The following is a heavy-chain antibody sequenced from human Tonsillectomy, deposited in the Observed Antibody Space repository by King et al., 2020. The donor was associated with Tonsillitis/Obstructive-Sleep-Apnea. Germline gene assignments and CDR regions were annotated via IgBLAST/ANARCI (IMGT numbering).Heavy chain of an antibody. CDR3: ARGATKTGTTSLGFDP. Sequence: QLVQSGSELKKPGASVKVSCKASGYTFTIYAMNWVRQAPGQGLEWMGWINTNTGNPTYAQGFTGRFVFSLDTSVSTAYLQISSLKSEDTAVYYCARGATKTGTTSLGFDPWGQGTLVTVSS. V-gene: IGHV7-4-1*02. D-gene: IGHD1-7*01. CDR1: GYTFTIYA. J-gene: IGHJ5*02. CDR2: INTNTGNP.